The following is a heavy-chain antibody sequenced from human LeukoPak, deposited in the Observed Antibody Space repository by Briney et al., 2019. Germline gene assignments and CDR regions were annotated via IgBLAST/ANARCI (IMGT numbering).Heavy chain of an antibody. J-gene: IGHJ6*02. D-gene: IGHD3-22*01. Sequence: PGGSLRLSCVASGFSFSSYGMTWVRQAPGKGLEWVANIKQDGSEKYYVDSVKGRFTISRDNAKNSLYLQMNSLRAEDTAVYHCARNYDSSGFYYSYYHGMDVWGQGTTVTVSS. CDR2: IKQDGSEK. V-gene: IGHV3-7*03. CDR3: ARNYDSSGFYYSYYHGMDV. CDR1: GFSFSSYG.